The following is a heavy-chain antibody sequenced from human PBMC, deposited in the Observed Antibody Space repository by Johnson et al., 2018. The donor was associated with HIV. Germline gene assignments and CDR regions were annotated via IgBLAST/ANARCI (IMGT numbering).Heavy chain of an antibody. CDR1: GFTFSSYG. J-gene: IGHJ3*02. CDR2: IRYDGSNK. V-gene: IGHV3-30*02. CDR3: ASKIVVVPGGVGTFDI. Sequence: MQLVESGGGVVQPGGSLRLSCAASGFTFSSYGMHWVRQAPGKGLEWVAFIRYDGSNKSYADSVKGRFTISRDNSKNTLYLQMNSLRAEDTAVYYCASKIVVVPGGVGTFDIWGQGTMVTVSS. D-gene: IGHD3-22*01.